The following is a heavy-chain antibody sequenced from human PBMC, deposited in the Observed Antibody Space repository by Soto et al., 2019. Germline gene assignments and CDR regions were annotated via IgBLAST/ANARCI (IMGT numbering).Heavy chain of an antibody. D-gene: IGHD6-6*01. CDR2: SSAYNGNT. CDR1: GYTFTSYG. J-gene: IGHJ6*02. CDR3: ARDHIAARRRSSYYGMDV. Sequence: ASVNVSCKASGYTFTSYGISWVRQAPGQGLEWMGWSSAYNGNTNYAQKLQGRVTMTTDTSTSTAYMELRSLRSDDTAVYYCARDHIAARRRSSYYGMDVWGQGTTVTVSS. V-gene: IGHV1-18*04.